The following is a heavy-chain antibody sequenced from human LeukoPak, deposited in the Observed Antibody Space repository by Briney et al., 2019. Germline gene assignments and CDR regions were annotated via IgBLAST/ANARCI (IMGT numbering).Heavy chain of an antibody. CDR2: ISRGGSTT. Sequence: GGSLRLSCAASGFTFSDYYMSWIRQAPGKGLEWVSYISRGGSTTYYADSVKGRFTISRDNAKNSLYLQMNSLRAEDTAVYYCARDFPKKYSSGWSWGQGTLVTVSS. CDR3: ARDFPKKYSSGWS. V-gene: IGHV3-11*04. CDR1: GFTFSDYY. D-gene: IGHD6-19*01. J-gene: IGHJ5*02.